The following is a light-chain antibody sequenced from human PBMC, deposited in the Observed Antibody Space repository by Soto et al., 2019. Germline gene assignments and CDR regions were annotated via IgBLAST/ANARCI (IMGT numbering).Light chain of an antibody. J-gene: IGKJ4*01. CDR3: QQRSNWPLT. CDR1: QSVSSY. CDR2: DAS. Sequence: IVLTQSPATLSLSPVERATLLSRASQSVSSYLAWYQQKPGQAPRLPIYDASNRATGIPARFSGSGSGTDFTLTSSSLEPEDLAFYYCQQRSNWPLTFGGGTKVDIK. V-gene: IGKV3-11*01.